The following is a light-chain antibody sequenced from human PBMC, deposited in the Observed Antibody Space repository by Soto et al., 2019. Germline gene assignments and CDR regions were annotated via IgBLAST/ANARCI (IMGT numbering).Light chain of an antibody. J-gene: IGKJ1*01. CDR3: KQYNNWPQT. V-gene: IGKV3-15*01. CDR1: QTISSSY. Sequence: EIVLTQSPGTLSLSPGERATLSCRASQTISSSYLAWYQQKPGQVPRLLIYGASTRAADVQARFSGGGSGTEFTLTISSLQSEDFAEYHCKQYNNWPQTFGQGTKVDIK. CDR2: GAS.